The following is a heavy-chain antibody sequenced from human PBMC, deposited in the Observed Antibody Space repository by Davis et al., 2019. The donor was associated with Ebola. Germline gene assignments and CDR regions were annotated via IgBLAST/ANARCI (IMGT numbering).Heavy chain of an antibody. Sequence: GGSLRLSCAASGFTFSGSAMHWVRQASGKGLEWVGRIRSKANSYATAYAASVKGRFTISRDDSKSIAYLQMNSLKTKDTAVYYCTRLHGWPYYFDYWGQGTLVTVSS. CDR3: TRLHGWPYYFDY. CDR1: GFTFSGSA. J-gene: IGHJ4*02. D-gene: IGHD6-19*01. V-gene: IGHV3-73*01. CDR2: IRSKANSYAT.